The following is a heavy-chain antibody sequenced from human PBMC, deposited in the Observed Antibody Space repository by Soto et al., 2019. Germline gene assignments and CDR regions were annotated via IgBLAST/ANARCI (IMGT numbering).Heavy chain of an antibody. V-gene: IGHV4-34*01. CDR2: INHSGST. CDR3: ARGGGMIEVVPAAIYYFDY. D-gene: IGHD2-2*01. CDR1: GGSFSGYY. J-gene: IGHJ4*02. Sequence: QVQLQQWGAGLLKPSETLSLTCAVYGGSFSGYYWSWIRQPPGKGLEWIGEINHSGSTNYNPSLKSRVTISVDTSKNQFSLKLSSVTAADTAVYYCARGGGMIEVVPAAIYYFDYWGQGTLVTVSS.